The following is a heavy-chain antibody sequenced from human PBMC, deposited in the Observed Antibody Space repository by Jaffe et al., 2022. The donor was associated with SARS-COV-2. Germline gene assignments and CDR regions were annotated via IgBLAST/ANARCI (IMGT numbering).Heavy chain of an antibody. D-gene: IGHD3-16*02. CDR3: AKCDDYVWGSYRYSKYYFDY. V-gene: IGHV3-23*01. CDR2: ISGSGGST. Sequence: EVQLLESGGGLVQPGGSLRLSCAASGFTFSSYAMSWVRQAPGKGLEWVSAISGSGGSTYYADSVKGRFTISRDNSKNTLYLQMNSLRAEDTAVYYCAKCDDYVWGSYRYSKYYFDYWGQGTLVTVSS. J-gene: IGHJ4*02. CDR1: GFTFSSYA.